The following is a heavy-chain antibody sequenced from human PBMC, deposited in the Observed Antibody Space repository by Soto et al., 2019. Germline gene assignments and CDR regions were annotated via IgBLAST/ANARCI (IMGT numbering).Heavy chain of an antibody. D-gene: IGHD2-2*01. CDR2: IIPIFGTA. CDR3: AGQQHNIEVVPAMRNWFDP. J-gene: IGHJ5*02. CDR1: GGTFSSYA. V-gene: IGHV1-69*01. Sequence: QVQLVQSGAEVKKPGSSVKVSCKASGGTFSSYAISWVRQAPGQGLEWMGGIIPIFGTANYAQKFQGRVTITADESTSTAYMELSSLRSEDTAVYYCAGQQHNIEVVPAMRNWFDPWGQGTLVTVSS.